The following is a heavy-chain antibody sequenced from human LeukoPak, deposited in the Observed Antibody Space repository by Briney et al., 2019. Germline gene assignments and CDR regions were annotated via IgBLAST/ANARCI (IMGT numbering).Heavy chain of an antibody. V-gene: IGHV3-30*02. CDR2: IWSGGSNK. D-gene: IGHD2-8*02. Sequence: GGSLRLSCAASGFTFSNYGMHWVRQAPGKGLEWVAVIWSGGSNKYYADSVRGRFTISRDNSKNTVHLQMNSLRVEDTAVYYCAKEIYCTATTCQGNDAFDLWGQGTRVTVSS. CDR3: AKEIYCTATTCQGNDAFDL. J-gene: IGHJ3*01. CDR1: GFTFSNYG.